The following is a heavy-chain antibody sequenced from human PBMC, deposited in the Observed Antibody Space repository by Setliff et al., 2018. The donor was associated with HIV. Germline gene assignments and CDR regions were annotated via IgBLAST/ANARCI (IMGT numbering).Heavy chain of an antibody. CDR2: LYSSGRT. CDR1: GASVSSGTYS. J-gene: IGHJ4*02. CDR3: AASYGSSWFGPFDY. Sequence: SETLSLTCSVSGASVSSGTYSWGWIRQPPGKGLEWIGSLYSSGRTFFRSSLRSRVTISVDTSRNQFSLRLDFSTAADTAIYFCAASYGSSWFGPFDYWGQGTLVTVSS. V-gene: IGHV4-39*01. D-gene: IGHD6-13*01.